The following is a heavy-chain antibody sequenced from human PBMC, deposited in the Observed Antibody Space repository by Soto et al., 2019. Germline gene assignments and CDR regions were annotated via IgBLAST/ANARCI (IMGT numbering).Heavy chain of an antibody. CDR2: INHSGST. CDR1: GGSFSGYY. V-gene: IGHV4-34*01. D-gene: IGHD4-17*01. J-gene: IGHJ5*02. Sequence: SETLSLTCAVYGGSFSGYYWSWIRQPPGKGLEWIGEINHSGSTNYNPSLKSRVTISVDTSKNQFSLKLSSVTAADTAVYYCATRPTVDNWFDPWGQGTLVTVSS. CDR3: ATRPTVDNWFDP.